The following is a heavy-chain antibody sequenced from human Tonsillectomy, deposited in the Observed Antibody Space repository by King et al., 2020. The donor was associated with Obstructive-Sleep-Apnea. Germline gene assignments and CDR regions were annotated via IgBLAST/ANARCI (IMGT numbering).Heavy chain of an antibody. D-gene: IGHD5-24*01. V-gene: IGHV4-39*07. Sequence: QLQESGPGLVKPSETLSLTCTVSGGSISSSSYYWGWIRQPPGQGLEWIGSIYYSGSTYYNPSLKSRVTISVDTSKNQFSLKLSSVTAADTAVYYCARDPMATTHAFDIWGQGTMVTVSS. CDR3: ARDPMATTHAFDI. CDR2: IYYSGST. J-gene: IGHJ3*02. CDR1: GGSISSSSYY.